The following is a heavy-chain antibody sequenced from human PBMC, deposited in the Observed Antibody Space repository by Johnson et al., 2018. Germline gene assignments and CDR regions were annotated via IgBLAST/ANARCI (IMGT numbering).Heavy chain of an antibody. V-gene: IGHV3-30*18. CDR3: AKDQGLFGYFDY. CDR1: GFTFSRYG. J-gene: IGHJ4*02. CDR2: ISYDGSNK. D-gene: IGHD2-21*01. Sequence: VQLVESGGGVVQXGRSLRLSCAASGFTFSRYGMHWVRQTPGKGLEWVAVISYDGSNKYYAASEKGRFHIYRDNSKNPLYLQMNSLRVEDTAVYYCAKDQGLFGYFDYWGQGTLVTVSS.